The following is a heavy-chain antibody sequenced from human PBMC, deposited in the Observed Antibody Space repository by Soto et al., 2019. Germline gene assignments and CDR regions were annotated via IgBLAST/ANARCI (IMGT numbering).Heavy chain of an antibody. D-gene: IGHD2-15*01. V-gene: IGHV3-23*01. Sequence: SLRLSCAASGFTFSSYAMSWVRQAPGKGLEWVSAISGSGGSTYYADSVKGRFTISRDNSKNTLYLQMNSLRAEDTAVYYCATTVVTYPGAFDIWGQGTMVTVSS. J-gene: IGHJ3*02. CDR3: ATTVVTYPGAFDI. CDR2: ISGSGGST. CDR1: GFTFSSYA.